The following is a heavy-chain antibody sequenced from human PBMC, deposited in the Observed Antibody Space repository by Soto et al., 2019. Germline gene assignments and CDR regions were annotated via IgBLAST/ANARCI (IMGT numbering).Heavy chain of an antibody. Sequence: SETLSLTCAVYGGSFSGYYWSWIRQPPGKGLEWLGQIDHSGTTNYNPSLESRVTISLDTSKNQFSLKLTSVTAEDTALYYCAKEYDSSGYYPDYWGQGTLVTVSS. J-gene: IGHJ4*02. CDR3: AKEYDSSGYYPDY. CDR2: IDHSGTT. CDR1: GGSFSGYY. D-gene: IGHD3-22*01. V-gene: IGHV4-34*01.